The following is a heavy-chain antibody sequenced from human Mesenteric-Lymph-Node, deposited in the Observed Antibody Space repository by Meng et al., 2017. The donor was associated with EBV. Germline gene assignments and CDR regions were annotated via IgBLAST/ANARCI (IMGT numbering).Heavy chain of an antibody. Sequence: QCLLVQSGAEVKKPGASVTGSCKASGYTFTSYGISWVRQAPGQGLEWMGWISAYNGDTKYAQKVQDRVTMTTDTSTSTVYMELRSLGSDDTAVYYCARDHGGKYYYWGQGTLVTVSS. CDR3: ARDHGGKYYY. D-gene: IGHD1-26*01. CDR1: GYTFTSYG. CDR2: ISAYNGDT. J-gene: IGHJ4*02. V-gene: IGHV1-18*01.